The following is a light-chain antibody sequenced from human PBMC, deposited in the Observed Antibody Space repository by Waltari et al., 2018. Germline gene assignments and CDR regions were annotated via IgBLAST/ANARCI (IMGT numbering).Light chain of an antibody. Sequence: QSALTQPPSASGSPGQSVTMSCTGTSSDVGGYNSVSWYPQHPGTVPKLIIYEVSERPSGVPHRFSGSKSGNTASLTVSGLQAEDEADYYCSSYAGSNSHVFGTGTRVTVL. J-gene: IGLJ1*01. CDR1: SSDVGGYNS. CDR3: SSYAGSNSHV. V-gene: IGLV2-8*01. CDR2: EVS.